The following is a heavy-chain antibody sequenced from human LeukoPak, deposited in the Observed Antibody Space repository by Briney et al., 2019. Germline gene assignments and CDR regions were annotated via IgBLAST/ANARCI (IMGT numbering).Heavy chain of an antibody. V-gene: IGHV3-11*01. Sequence: AGGSLRLSCSASGFAFSDYDMDWIRQAPGKGLEWISYIRNSGSPTYDADSVKGRFTISRDNAKNSLYLQMDNLRAEDTAVYYRARERRGYYGDFDYWGQGTLVTVSS. CDR2: IRNSGSPT. D-gene: IGHD2-15*01. CDR3: ARERRGYYGDFDY. J-gene: IGHJ4*02. CDR1: GFAFSDYD.